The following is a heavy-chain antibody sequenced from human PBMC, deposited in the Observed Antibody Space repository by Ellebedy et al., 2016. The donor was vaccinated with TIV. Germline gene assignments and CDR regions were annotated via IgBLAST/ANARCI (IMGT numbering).Heavy chain of an antibody. CDR3: ARRIVVVVAATPDEVSEAAFDI. CDR2: IYYSGST. D-gene: IGHD2-15*01. V-gene: IGHV4-59*08. Sequence: GSLRLXCTVSGGSISSYYWSWIRQPPGKGLEWIGYIYYSGSTYYNPSLKSRVTISVDTSKNQFSLKLSSVTAADTAVYYCARRIVVVVAATPDEVSEAAFDIWGQGTMVTVSS. J-gene: IGHJ3*02. CDR1: GGSISSYY.